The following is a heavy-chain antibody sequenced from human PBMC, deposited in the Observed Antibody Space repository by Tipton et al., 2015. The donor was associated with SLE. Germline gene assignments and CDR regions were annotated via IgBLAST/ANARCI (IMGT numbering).Heavy chain of an antibody. V-gene: IGHV3-48*03. D-gene: IGHD2-2*01. CDR1: GFTFSSYE. CDR3: ARGYCSSTSCLFDY. J-gene: IGHJ4*02. Sequence: SLGLSCAASGFTFSSYEMSWVRQAPGKGLEWVSYITSSSRTIYYADSVKGRFTISRDNAKNSLYLQMNSLRAEDTALYYCARGYCSSTSCLFDYWGQGTLVTVSS. CDR2: ITSSSRTI.